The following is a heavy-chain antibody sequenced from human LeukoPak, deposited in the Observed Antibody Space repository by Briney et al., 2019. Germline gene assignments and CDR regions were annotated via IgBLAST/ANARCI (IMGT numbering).Heavy chain of an antibody. D-gene: IGHD6-13*01. CDR2: INPNSGGT. Sequence: ASVKVSCKASGYTFTGYYMHWVRQAPGRGLEWMGWINPNSGGTNYAQKFQGRVTMTRDTSISTAYMELSRLRSDDTAVYYCARDLEQPENWFDPWGQGTLVTVSS. CDR3: ARDLEQPENWFDP. J-gene: IGHJ5*02. V-gene: IGHV1-2*02. CDR1: GYTFTGYY.